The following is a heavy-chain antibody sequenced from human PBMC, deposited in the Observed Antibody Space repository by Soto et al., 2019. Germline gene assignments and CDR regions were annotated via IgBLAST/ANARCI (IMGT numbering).Heavy chain of an antibody. CDR3: ARDQDIVVVPAAPGY. CDR1: GFTFSSYG. D-gene: IGHD2-2*01. CDR2: IWYDGSNK. Sequence: GGSLRLSCAASGFTFSSYGMHWVRQAPGKGLEWVAVIWYDGSNKYYADSVKGRFTISRDNSKNTLYLQMNSLRAEDTAVYYCARDQDIVVVPAAPGYWGQGTLVTVSS. V-gene: IGHV3-33*01. J-gene: IGHJ4*02.